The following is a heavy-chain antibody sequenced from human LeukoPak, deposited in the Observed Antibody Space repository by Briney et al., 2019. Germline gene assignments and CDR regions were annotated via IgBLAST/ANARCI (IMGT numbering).Heavy chain of an antibody. CDR3: ARVGVRGYYYYYMDV. Sequence: ASVKVSCKASGYTFTSYYMHWVRQAPGQGLEWMGIINPSGGSTSYAQKFQGRVTMTRDMSTSTVYMELSRLRSDDTAVYYCARVGVRGYYYYYMDVWGKGTTVTISS. D-gene: IGHD3-10*01. V-gene: IGHV1-46*01. J-gene: IGHJ6*03. CDR2: INPSGGST. CDR1: GYTFTSYY.